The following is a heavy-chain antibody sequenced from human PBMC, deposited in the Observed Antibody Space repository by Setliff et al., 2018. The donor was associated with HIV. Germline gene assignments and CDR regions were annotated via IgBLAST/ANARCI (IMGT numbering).Heavy chain of an antibody. CDR2: IFYTGSA. J-gene: IGHJ4*02. CDR1: GGSISNGYYY. D-gene: IGHD5-18*01. V-gene: IGHV4-39*01. CDR3: ARTRGYTYGYIDS. Sequence: SETLSLTCTVSGGSISNGYYYWVWIRQPPGKGLEWIGGIFYTGSAHYNPSLKSRVTISVDTSRNQFSMKLSSVTAADTAVYYCARTRGYTYGYIDSWGQGTLVTVSS.